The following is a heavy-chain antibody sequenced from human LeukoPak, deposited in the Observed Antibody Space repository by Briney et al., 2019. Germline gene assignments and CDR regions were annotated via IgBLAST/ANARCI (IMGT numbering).Heavy chain of an antibody. D-gene: IGHD5-18*01. J-gene: IGHJ6*02. V-gene: IGHV3-49*04. CDR2: IRSKTYGGTT. CDR1: GFTFSDHA. Sequence: PGRSLRLSCTASGFTFSDHAMSWVRQAPGKGLEWVGFIRSKTYGGTTEYAASVKGRFTISRADSISIAYLQMNSLKTEDTAVYYCSRGPTQLWLYYGMYVWGQGTTVIVSS. CDR3: SRGPTQLWLYYGMYV.